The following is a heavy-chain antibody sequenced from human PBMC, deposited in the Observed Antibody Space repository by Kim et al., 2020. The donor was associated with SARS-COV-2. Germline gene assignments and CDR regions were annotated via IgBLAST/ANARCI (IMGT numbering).Heavy chain of an antibody. V-gene: IGHV3-23*03. J-gene: IGHJ4*02. Sequence: GGSLRLSCAASGFTFSSYAMSWVRQAPGKGLEWVSVIYSGGSSTYYADSVKGRFTISRDNSKNTLYLQMNSLRAEDTAVYYCAKYSGSYFDYWGQGTLVTVSS. D-gene: IGHD1-26*01. CDR1: GFTFSSYA. CDR2: IYSGGSST. CDR3: AKYSGSYFDY.